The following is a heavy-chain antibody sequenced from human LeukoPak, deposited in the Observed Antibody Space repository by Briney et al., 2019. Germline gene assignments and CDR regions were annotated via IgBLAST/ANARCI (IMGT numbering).Heavy chain of an antibody. Sequence: ASVKVSCKASGYTFTSYGISWVRQAPGQGLEWMGWISAYNGNTNYAQKLQGRVTMTTDTSTSTAYMELRSLRSDDTAVYYCARDYDFEYNRNYDHYYYGMDVWGQGTTVTVSS. CDR2: ISAYNGNT. CDR3: ARDYDFEYNRNYDHYYYGMDV. V-gene: IGHV1-18*01. J-gene: IGHJ6*02. CDR1: GYTFTSYG. D-gene: IGHD1-7*01.